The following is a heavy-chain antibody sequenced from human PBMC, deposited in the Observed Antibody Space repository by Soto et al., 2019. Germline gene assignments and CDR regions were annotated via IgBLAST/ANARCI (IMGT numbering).Heavy chain of an antibody. CDR3: AREILSPDFHFHGMDV. CDR1: GYTFTSYG. D-gene: IGHD2-15*01. V-gene: IGHV1-18*04. Sequence: QGQLVQSGAEVKKPGASVKVSCKASGYTFTSYGISWVRQAPGQGLEWMGWISAKKGNTKYAQKFQGRVTMTTDTSTSTAYMELRSLRSDDTAVYYCAREILSPDFHFHGMDVWGQGTTVTVSS. J-gene: IGHJ6*02. CDR2: ISAKKGNT.